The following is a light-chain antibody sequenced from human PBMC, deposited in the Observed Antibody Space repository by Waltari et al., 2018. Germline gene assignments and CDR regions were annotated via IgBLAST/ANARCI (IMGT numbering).Light chain of an antibody. CDR2: EVT. J-gene: IGLJ1*01. Sequence: QSGLAQPASASGSPGPSITITCTGTSSAVGNYNLVSWYQQRPGKAPRLLIYEVTKRAPGPSDRSSASKSGNTASLSISGLQAQEDEADYYCCSYVGLGTYVFGTGTKVTV. V-gene: IGLV2-23*02. CDR3: CSYVGLGTYV. CDR1: SSAVGNYNL.